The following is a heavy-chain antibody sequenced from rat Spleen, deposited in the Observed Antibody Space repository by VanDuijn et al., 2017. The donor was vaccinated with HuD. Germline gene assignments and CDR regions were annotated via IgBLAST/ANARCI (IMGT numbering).Heavy chain of an antibody. J-gene: IGHJ1*01. CDR3: ARAGYLRDWYFDF. D-gene: IGHD2-2*01. Sequence: EVQLVESDGGLVQPGRSLKLSCAASGFTFSNYYMAWVRQATTKGLEWVASISPSGVTYYRDSVKGRFTVSRDNTKNTLYLQMDNLRSEDTATYFCARAGYLRDWYFDFWGPGTMVTVSS. CDR2: ISPSGVT. V-gene: IGHV5-25*01. CDR1: GFTFSNYY.